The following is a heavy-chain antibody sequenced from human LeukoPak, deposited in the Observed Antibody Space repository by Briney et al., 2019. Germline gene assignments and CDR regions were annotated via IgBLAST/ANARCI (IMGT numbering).Heavy chain of an antibody. V-gene: IGHV1-2*02. J-gene: IGHJ4*02. D-gene: IGHD5-18*01. CDR3: ARAGGYSYGTLRY. CDR2: INPNSGGT. Sequence: GASVKVSCKASGYTFTGYYMHWVRQAPGQGLEWMGWINPNSGGTNYAQKFQGRVTMTRDTSISTAYMELSRLRSDDTAVYYCARAGGYSYGTLRYWGQGTLVTVSS. CDR1: GYTFTGYY.